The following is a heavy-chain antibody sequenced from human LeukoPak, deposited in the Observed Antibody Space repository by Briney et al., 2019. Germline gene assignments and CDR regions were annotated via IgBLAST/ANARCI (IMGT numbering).Heavy chain of an antibody. D-gene: IGHD3-22*01. J-gene: IGHJ4*01. CDR1: GYTFTAYY. CDR2: ISPNSGGT. V-gene: IGHV1-2*02. Sequence: ASVKVSCKASGYTFTAYYIHWVRQAPGQGLEWMGWISPNSGGTNYAQNFQGRVTMTRDTSISAAYMELRRLRSDDTAVYYCARDFYDSSGHYDYWGQGTLVTVSS. CDR3: ARDFYDSSGHYDY.